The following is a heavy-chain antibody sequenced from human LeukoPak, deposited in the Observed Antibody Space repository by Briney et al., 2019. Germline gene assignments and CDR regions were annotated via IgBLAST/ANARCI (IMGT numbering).Heavy chain of an antibody. D-gene: IGHD3-3*01. CDR2: ICYSGST. V-gene: IGHV4-59*01. CDR1: GGSISSYY. Sequence: SETLSLTCTVSGGSISSYYWSWIRQPPGKGLEWIGYICYSGSTNYNPSLKSRVTISVDTSKNQFSLKLSSVTAADTAVYYCARGYDFWSGYPFDPWGQGTLVTVSS. CDR3: ARGYDFWSGYPFDP. J-gene: IGHJ5*02.